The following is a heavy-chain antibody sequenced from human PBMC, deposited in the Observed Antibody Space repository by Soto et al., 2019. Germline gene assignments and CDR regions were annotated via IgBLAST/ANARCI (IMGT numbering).Heavy chain of an antibody. V-gene: IGHV4-31*03. J-gene: IGHJ4*02. D-gene: IGHD2-21*01. CDR2: ILNSGST. CDR1: GTSINSGGHS. Sequence: VQLQESGPGLVKPSQTLSLKCTVSGTSINSGGHSWSWIRQPPGKGLEWIGYILNSGSTYYNPSLESRATISVDTSHNQLSLKLDSVTAADTAVYFCAGERSDWSLDYWGQGTLVTVSS. CDR3: AGERSDWSLDY.